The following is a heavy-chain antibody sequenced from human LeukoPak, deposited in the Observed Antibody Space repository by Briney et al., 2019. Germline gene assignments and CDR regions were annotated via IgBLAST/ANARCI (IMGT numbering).Heavy chain of an antibody. D-gene: IGHD2-21*01. CDR3: ARGFVYCGRDCYQSERAFDT. V-gene: IGHV1-2*02. CDR2: INPNGGGA. CDR1: GYTFTGYY. Sequence: ASVKVSCKASGYTFTGYYMHWVRQAPGQGLEWMGWINPNGGGANYAQKFQDRVTMTRDTSVSTAYMELSSLRSDDTAVYYCARGFVYCGRDCYQSERAFDTWGQGTMVTVSS. J-gene: IGHJ3*02.